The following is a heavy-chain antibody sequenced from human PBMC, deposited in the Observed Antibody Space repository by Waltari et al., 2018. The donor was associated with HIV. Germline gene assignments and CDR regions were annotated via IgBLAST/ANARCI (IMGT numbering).Heavy chain of an antibody. CDR3: ARDSSPILAAIDY. CDR1: GGSINSSSYY. J-gene: IGHJ4*02. D-gene: IGHD6-19*01. Sequence: QLQLQESGPGLVKPSETLSLTCTVSGGSINSSSYYWGWIRQPPGKGLEWIGRIYSSGSTYYKPSLKSRVTISVDTSKNQFSLKLSSVTAADTAVYYCARDSSPILAAIDYWGQGTLVTVSS. V-gene: IGHV4-39*07. CDR2: IYSSGST.